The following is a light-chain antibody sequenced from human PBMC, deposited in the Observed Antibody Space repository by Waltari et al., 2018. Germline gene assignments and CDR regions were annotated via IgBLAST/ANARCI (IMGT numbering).Light chain of an antibody. J-gene: IGKJ1*01. CDR2: WAS. V-gene: IGKV4-1*01. CDR1: QTILHNPNNNYY. Sequence: DIVMTQSPDSLAVSLGERATINCKSSQTILHNPNNNYYLAGYQQKPGQPPKLLIYWASTRESGVPDRFSGSGSGTDFILTISSLQAEDVAVYYCQQYDSPPWTFGQGTKVEI. CDR3: QQYDSPPWT.